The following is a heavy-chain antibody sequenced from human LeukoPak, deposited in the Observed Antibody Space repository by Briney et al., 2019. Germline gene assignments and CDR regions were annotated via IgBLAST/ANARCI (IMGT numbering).Heavy chain of an antibody. V-gene: IGHV3-48*04. CDR2: ISSSSSTI. Sequence: PGGSLRLSCAASGFIFSSYSMNWVRQAPGKGLEWVSYISSSSSTIYYADSVKGRFTISRDNAKNSLYLQMNSLRAEDTAVYYCAKRHYSSSWLGYYFDYWGQGTLVTVSS. CDR3: AKRHYSSSWLGYYFDY. D-gene: IGHD6-13*01. J-gene: IGHJ4*02. CDR1: GFIFSSYS.